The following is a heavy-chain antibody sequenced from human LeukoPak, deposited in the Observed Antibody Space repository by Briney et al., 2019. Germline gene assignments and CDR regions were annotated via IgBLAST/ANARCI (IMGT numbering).Heavy chain of an antibody. CDR1: GGSISSYY. D-gene: IGHD6-19*01. J-gene: IGHJ6*02. Sequence: SETLSLTCTVSGGSISSYYRSWIRQPAGKGLEWIGRIYTSGSTNYNPSLKSRVTISVDTSKNQFSLKLSSVTAADTAVYYCARVGVGGWYYDYYGMDVWGQGTTVTVSS. CDR3: ARVGVGGWYYDYYGMDV. CDR2: IYTSGST. V-gene: IGHV4-4*07.